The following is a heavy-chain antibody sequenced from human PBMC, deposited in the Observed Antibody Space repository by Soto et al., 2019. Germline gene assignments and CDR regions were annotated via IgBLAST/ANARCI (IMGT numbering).Heavy chain of an antibody. CDR3: ARDAAAVDTAMVTFDY. V-gene: IGHV1-69*01. CDR2: IIPIFGTA. D-gene: IGHD5-18*01. J-gene: IGHJ4*02. Sequence: QVQLVQSGAEVKKPGSSVKVSCKASGGTFSSYAISWVRQAPGQGLEWMGGIIPIFGTANYAQKFQGRVTITADESTSTAYMELSSLISEDTAVYYCARDAAAVDTAMVTFDYWGQGTLVTVSS. CDR1: GGTFSSYA.